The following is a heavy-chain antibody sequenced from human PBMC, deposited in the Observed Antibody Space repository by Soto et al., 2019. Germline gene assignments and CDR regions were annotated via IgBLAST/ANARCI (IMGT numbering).Heavy chain of an antibody. CDR1: GFTFSSYG. CDR3: AKDVGNSWSYYFVF. V-gene: IGHV3-33*06. J-gene: IGHJ4*02. Sequence: QVQLVESGGGVVQPGTSLRLSCATSGFTFSSYGMYWVRQAPGKGLEWVAVIWYEGANEYYADSVKGRFTISRDNSKNTLYLQMNSLRAEDTAIYYCAKDVGNSWSYYFVFWGQGTLVTVSS. CDR2: IWYEGANE. D-gene: IGHD6-13*01.